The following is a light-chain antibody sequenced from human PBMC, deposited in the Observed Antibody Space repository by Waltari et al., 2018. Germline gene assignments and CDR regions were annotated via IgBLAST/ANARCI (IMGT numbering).Light chain of an antibody. CDR3: QQSYNTPQT. J-gene: IGKJ2*01. V-gene: IGKV1-5*03. CDR1: QTILTW. Sequence: DTQVTQSPSTLSASVGDSVTITCRASQTILTWMAWYQQKPGKAPKLLIYKASRLESGVPSRFSGTASGTEFTLTISSLQPDDSATYYCQQSYNTPQTFGQGTKVEIK. CDR2: KAS.